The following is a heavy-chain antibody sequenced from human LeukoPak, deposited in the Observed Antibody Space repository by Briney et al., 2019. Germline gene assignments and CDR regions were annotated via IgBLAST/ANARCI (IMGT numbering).Heavy chain of an antibody. J-gene: IGHJ4*02. CDR3: ARRNYYDSSDWGSNQSRPFDY. V-gene: IGHV4-31*03. CDR2: IYYSGST. CDR1: GGSISSGGYY. D-gene: IGHD3-22*01. Sequence: PSETLSLTCTVSGGSISSGGYYWSWIRQHPGKGLEWIGYIYYSGSTYYNPSLKSRVTISVDTSKNQFSLKLSSVTAADTAVYYCARRNYYDSSDWGSNQSRPFDYWGQGTLVTVSS.